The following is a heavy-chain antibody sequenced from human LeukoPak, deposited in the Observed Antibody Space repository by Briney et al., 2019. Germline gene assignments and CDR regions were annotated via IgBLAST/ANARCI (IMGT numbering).Heavy chain of an antibody. CDR3: ARVGLGYCSSTSCYKGWFDP. Sequence: ASVKVSCKASGYTFTSYYMHWVRQAPGQGLEWMGIINPSGGSTSYAQKFQGRVTTTRDTSTSTVYMELSSLRSEDTAVYYCARVGLGYCSSTSCYKGWFDPWGQGTLVTVSS. J-gene: IGHJ5*02. CDR1: GYTFTSYY. CDR2: INPSGGST. V-gene: IGHV1-46*01. D-gene: IGHD2-2*02.